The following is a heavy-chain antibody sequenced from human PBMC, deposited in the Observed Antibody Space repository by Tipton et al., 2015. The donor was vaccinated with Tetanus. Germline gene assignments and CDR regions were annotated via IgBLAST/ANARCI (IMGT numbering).Heavy chain of an antibody. Sequence: SLRLSCAGSGFTFSDYGIHWVRQTPGKGLEWVAVISYDGRNKNYRDSVKGRFTLSRDNSKSTVYLQMNSLRPDDTAVYYCAKDLLSLVDRGSNYFDYWGQGTRVTVSS. V-gene: IGHV3-30*18. CDR3: AKDLLSLVDRGSNYFDY. J-gene: IGHJ4*02. CDR1: GFTFSDYG. D-gene: IGHD3-10*01. CDR2: ISYDGRNK.